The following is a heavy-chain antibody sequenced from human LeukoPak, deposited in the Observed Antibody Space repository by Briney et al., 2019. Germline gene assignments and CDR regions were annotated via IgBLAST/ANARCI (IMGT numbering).Heavy chain of an antibody. Sequence: GGSLRLSCVASGFTFSSYSMNWVRQAPGKGLEWVSAISGSGGSTYYADSVKGRFTISRDNSKNTLYLQMNSLRAEDTAVYYCAKDKGYSSSWYLFDYWGQGTLVTVSS. CDR2: ISGSGGST. CDR3: AKDKGYSSSWYLFDY. J-gene: IGHJ4*02. CDR1: GFTFSSYS. D-gene: IGHD6-13*01. V-gene: IGHV3-23*01.